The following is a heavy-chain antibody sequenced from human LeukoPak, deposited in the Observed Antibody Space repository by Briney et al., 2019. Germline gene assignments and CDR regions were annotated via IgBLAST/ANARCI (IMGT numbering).Heavy chain of an antibody. J-gene: IGHJ4*02. Sequence: GASVKVSCKASGYTFTVHYMHWVRQAPGQGLEWMGWINPSSGGTHFAQEFQGRVTMTRDTSISTAYIELNSLRSADTAVYYCARSLRWELPYYLDYWGQGTLVTVSS. CDR1: GYTFTVHY. D-gene: IGHD4-23*01. V-gene: IGHV1-2*02. CDR2: INPSSGGT. CDR3: ARSLRWELPYYLDY.